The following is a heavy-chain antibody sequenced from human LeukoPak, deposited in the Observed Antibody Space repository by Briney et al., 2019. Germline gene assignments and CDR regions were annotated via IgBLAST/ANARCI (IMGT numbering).Heavy chain of an antibody. CDR1: GGSISSGGYY. CDR2: IYHSGST. D-gene: IGHD2-2*01. CDR3: ARALKFVVVRVGAFDI. Sequence: PSQTLSLTCTVSGGSISSGGYYWSWIRQPPGKGLEWIGYIYHSGSTYYNPSLKSRVTISVDRSKNQFSLKLSSVTAADTAVYYCARALKFVVVRVGAFDIWGQGTMVTVSS. V-gene: IGHV4-30-2*01. J-gene: IGHJ3*02.